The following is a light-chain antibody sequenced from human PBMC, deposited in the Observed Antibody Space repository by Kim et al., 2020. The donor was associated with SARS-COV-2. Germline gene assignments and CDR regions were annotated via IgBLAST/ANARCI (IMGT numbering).Light chain of an antibody. J-gene: IGKJ4*01. CDR3: QQYNNWPPLT. CDR1: QSVSSN. V-gene: IGKV3-15*01. CDR2: GAS. Sequence: EIVMKQSPATLSVSPGERATLSCRASQSVSSNLAWYQQKPGQAPRLLIYGASTRATGIPARFSGSGSGTEFTLTISSLQSEDFAVYYCQQYNNWPPLTFGGGTKLDI.